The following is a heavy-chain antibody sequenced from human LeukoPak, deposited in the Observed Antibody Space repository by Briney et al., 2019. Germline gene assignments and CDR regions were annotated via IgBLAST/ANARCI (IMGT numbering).Heavy chain of an antibody. CDR3: AKDSVVVSAAMVY. D-gene: IGHD2-2*01. Sequence: GGSLRLSCAASGFTFSSYGMHWVRQAPGKGLEWVAVISYDGSNKYYADSVKGRFTISRDNSKNTLYLQMNSLRAEDTAVYYCAKDSVVVSAAMVYWGQGTLVTVSS. CDR2: ISYDGSNK. CDR1: GFTFSSYG. J-gene: IGHJ4*02. V-gene: IGHV3-30*18.